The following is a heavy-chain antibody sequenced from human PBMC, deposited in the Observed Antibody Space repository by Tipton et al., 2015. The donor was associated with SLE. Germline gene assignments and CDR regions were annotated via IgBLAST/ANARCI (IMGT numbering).Heavy chain of an antibody. J-gene: IGHJ4*02. CDR3: ARERGNYDFWSGPHYFDS. Sequence: TLSLTCTVSGASISTYYWSWIRQPAGKGLEWIGRIYTNGNTNYNPYLQSRVTMSMDTSKNQLSLKLSSVTAADTAVYYCARERGNYDFWSGPHYFDSWGQGTLVTVSS. D-gene: IGHD3-3*01. CDR2: IYTNGNT. CDR1: GASISTYY. V-gene: IGHV4-4*07.